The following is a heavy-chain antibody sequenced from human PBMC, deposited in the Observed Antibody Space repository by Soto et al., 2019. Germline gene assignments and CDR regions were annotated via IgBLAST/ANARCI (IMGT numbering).Heavy chain of an antibody. CDR1: GGSISSYY. CDR2: IYYSGST. Sequence: SETLSLTCTVSGGSISSYYWSWIRQPPGKGLEWIGYIYYSGSTNYNPSLKSRVTISVDTSKNQFSLKLSSVTAADTAVYYCAREPGYCSGGSCYHGVWFDYWGQGTLVTVAS. J-gene: IGHJ4*02. D-gene: IGHD2-15*01. CDR3: AREPGYCSGGSCYHGVWFDY. V-gene: IGHV4-59*01.